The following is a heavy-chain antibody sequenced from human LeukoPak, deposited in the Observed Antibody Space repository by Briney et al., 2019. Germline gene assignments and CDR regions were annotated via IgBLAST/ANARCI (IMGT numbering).Heavy chain of an antibody. D-gene: IGHD1-26*01. CDR3: ARLILSGSYLYYFDY. CDR1: GGSISSYY. CDR2: ISYSGNT. Sequence: SETLSLTCTVSGGSISSYYWSWIRQPPGKGLEWIGYISYSGNTNYNPSLKSRVTISVDMSKSQFSLKLSSVTAADTAVYHCARLILSGSYLYYFDYWGQGTLVTVSS. V-gene: IGHV4-59*08. J-gene: IGHJ4*02.